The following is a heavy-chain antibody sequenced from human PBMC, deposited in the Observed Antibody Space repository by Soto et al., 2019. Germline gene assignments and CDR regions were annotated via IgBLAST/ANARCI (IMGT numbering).Heavy chain of an antibody. CDR1: GGSITSDYYA. CDR2: IYDSGTA. J-gene: IGHJ4*02. Sequence: KTSETLSLTXAVSGGSITSDYYAWSWIRQPPGKALEWIGYIYDSGTAYYNPSLQSRVSMSVDISKNQFSLKLTSVTAADTAVYFCAREMGGTYLDHWGQGALVTVSS. V-gene: IGHV4-30-2*01. CDR3: AREMGGTYLDH. D-gene: IGHD1-26*01.